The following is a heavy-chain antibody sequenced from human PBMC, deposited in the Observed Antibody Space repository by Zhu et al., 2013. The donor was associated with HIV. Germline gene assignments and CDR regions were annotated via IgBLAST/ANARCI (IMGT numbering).Heavy chain of an antibody. Sequence: QVQLVQSGTEVKKPGSSVKVSCKASGDIFSSYVINWVRQAPGQGLEWMGGSIPIFDTPNYAQIFQGRITITADHSTSTAYMELSSLTSEDTAVYYCAREYPATYNAFDIWGQGTMVTVSP. D-gene: IGHD3-16*01. V-gene: IGHV1-69*12. J-gene: IGHJ3*02. CDR2: SIPIFDTP. CDR1: GDIFSSYV. CDR3: AREYPATYNAFDI.